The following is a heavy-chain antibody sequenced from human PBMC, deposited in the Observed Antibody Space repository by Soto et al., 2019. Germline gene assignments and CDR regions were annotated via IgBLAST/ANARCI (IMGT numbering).Heavy chain of an antibody. CDR1: GYSFTSYW. Sequence: GESLKSSCKGSGYSFTSYWIGWVRQMPGKGLEWMGIIYPGDSDTRYSPSFQGQVTISADKSISTAYLQWSSLKASDTAMYYCAGQTLDFYSNYLYCYGMDVWGQGTTVAVSS. CDR2: IYPGDSDT. J-gene: IGHJ6*02. V-gene: IGHV5-51*01. CDR3: AGQTLDFYSNYLYCYGMDV. D-gene: IGHD4-4*01.